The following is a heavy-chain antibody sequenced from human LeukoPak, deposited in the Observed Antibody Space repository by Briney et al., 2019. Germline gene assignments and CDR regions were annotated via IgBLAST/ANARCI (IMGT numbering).Heavy chain of an antibody. CDR2: INPNSGGT. CDR3: ATLMATQGHDY. Sequence: ASVKVSCKASGYTFTGYYMHWVRQAPGPGLEWMGWINPNSGGTNYAQKFQGRVTMTRDTSISTAYMELSRLRSDDTTVYYRATLMATQGHDYWGQGTLVTVSS. J-gene: IGHJ4*02. CDR1: GYTFTGYY. V-gene: IGHV1-2*02. D-gene: IGHD5-24*01.